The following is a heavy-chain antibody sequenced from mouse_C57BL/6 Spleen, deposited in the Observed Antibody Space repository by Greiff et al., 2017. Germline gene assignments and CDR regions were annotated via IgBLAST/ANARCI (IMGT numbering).Heavy chain of an antibody. CDR3: AGADSNSWFAY. J-gene: IGHJ3*01. D-gene: IGHD2-5*01. CDR2: INPNNGGT. CDR1: GYTFTDYY. V-gene: IGHV1-26*01. Sequence: EVQLQQSGPELVKPGASVKISCKASGYTFTDYYMNWVKQSHGKSLEWIGDINPNNGGTSYNQKFKGKATLTVDKSSSTAYMELRSLTSDDSAVYYCAGADSNSWFAYWGQGTLVTVSA.